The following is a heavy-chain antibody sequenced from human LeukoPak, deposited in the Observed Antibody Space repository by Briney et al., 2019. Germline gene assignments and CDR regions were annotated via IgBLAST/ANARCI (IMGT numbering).Heavy chain of an antibody. V-gene: IGHV4-59*01. D-gene: IGHD6-6*01. Sequence: SETLSLTCTVSGGSISSYYWSWIRQPPGKGLEWIGYIYYSGSTNYNPFLKSRVTISVDTSKNQFSLKLSSVTAADTAVYYCARGSRTSFWYFDLWGRGTLVTVSS. CDR3: ARGSRTSFWYFDL. CDR1: GGSISSYY. J-gene: IGHJ2*01. CDR2: IYYSGST.